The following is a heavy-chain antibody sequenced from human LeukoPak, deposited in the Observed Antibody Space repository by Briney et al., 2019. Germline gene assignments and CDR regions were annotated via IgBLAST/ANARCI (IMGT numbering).Heavy chain of an antibody. V-gene: IGHV3-30-3*01. CDR2: ISYDGSNK. Sequence: GGSLRLSCAASGFTLSSYAMHWVSQAPGKGLEWVAVISYDGSNKYYADPVKGRFTISRDNSKNTLYLQMNSLRAEDTAVYYCASHSSAKPFDYWGQGTLVTVSS. D-gene: IGHD2-2*01. J-gene: IGHJ4*02. CDR3: ASHSSAKPFDY. CDR1: GFTLSSYA.